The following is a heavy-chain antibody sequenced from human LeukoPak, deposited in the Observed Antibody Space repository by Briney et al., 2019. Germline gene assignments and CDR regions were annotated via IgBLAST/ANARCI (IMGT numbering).Heavy chain of an antibody. Sequence: GASVKVSCKASGYTFTGYYMHWVRQAPGQGLEWMGWMNPNSGNTGYAQKFQGRVTMTRNTSISTAYMELSSLRSEDTAVYYCASEGRPYYSTSGSHVYMAYSYIDVWGKGTTVIVSS. V-gene: IGHV1-8*02. CDR1: GYTFTGYY. CDR2: MNPNSGNT. D-gene: IGHD3-16*01. J-gene: IGHJ6*03. CDR3: ASEGRPYYSTSGSHVYMAYSYIDV.